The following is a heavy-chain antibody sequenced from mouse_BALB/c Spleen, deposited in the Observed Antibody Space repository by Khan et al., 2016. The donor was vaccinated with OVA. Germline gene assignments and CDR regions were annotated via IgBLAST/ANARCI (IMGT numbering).Heavy chain of an antibody. D-gene: IGHD1-1*01. CDR3: TRGNYYGSTSWFAY. CDR1: GYTFTDYY. CDR2: IYPGSGNT. V-gene: IGHV1-84*02. J-gene: IGHJ3*01. Sequence: QVQLQQSGPDLVKPGASVKISCKAPGYTFTDYYINWVKQKPGQGLECIGWIYPGSGNTKYNENFKDKATLTVDTSSSTAYMQLSSLTSEDTAVYFSTRGNYYGSTSWFAYWGQGTLVTVSA.